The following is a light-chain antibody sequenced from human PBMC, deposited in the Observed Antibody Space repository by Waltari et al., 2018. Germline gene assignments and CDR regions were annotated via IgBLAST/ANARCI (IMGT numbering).Light chain of an antibody. CDR3: CSYAGRATWA. CDR1: ISAVGGYDY. V-gene: IGLV2-11*01. CDR2: DVN. Sequence: SALTQPRSVSGSPGDSGTISRSGNISAVGGYDYVSWYQHHPGKAPKLVIYDVNKRPSGVPDRFSGSKSGNTASLTISGLQAEDEADYNCCSYAGRATWAFGGGTKLTVL. J-gene: IGLJ3*02.